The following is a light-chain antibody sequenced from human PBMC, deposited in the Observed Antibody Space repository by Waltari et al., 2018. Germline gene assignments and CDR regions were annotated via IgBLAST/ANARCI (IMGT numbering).Light chain of an antibody. Sequence: QSVLSQPPSASGTPGQRVTISCAGRASNIGNNVVNWYQQVPGKAPKLLIYRSELRPSGFPARFSASKSGTSASLASSGLQSEDEADYYCAAWDDSLNGHWVFGGGTKVTV. CDR3: AAWDDSLNGHWV. J-gene: IGLJ3*02. V-gene: IGLV1-44*01. CDR2: RSE. CDR1: ASNIGNNV.